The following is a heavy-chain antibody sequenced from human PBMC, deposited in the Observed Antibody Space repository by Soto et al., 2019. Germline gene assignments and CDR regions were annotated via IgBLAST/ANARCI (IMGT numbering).Heavy chain of an antibody. Sequence: QVQLVESGGGVVQPGRSLRLSCAASGFTFSTYGMHWVRQAPGKGREWVAVISYDGNNKYYADSVKGRFTIARDNSKNTLFLQMDSLRAEDTAVYSCAKDHLPSTVTTPGYWGQGTLVTVSS. CDR3: AKDHLPSTVTTPGY. CDR2: ISYDGNNK. CDR1: GFTFSTYG. V-gene: IGHV3-30*18. J-gene: IGHJ4*02. D-gene: IGHD4-17*01.